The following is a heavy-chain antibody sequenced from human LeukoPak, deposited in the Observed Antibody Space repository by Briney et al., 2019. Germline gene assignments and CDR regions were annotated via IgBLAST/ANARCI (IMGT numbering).Heavy chain of an antibody. CDR1: GFTFRSYG. D-gene: IGHD3-10*01. CDR2: IRNKAFGETT. CDR3: TRERALYGSGKDFDF. Sequence: SGGSLRLSCAASGFTFRSYGMHWVRQAPGKGLEWVGFIRNKAFGETTQYAAPVKGRFTISRDDSKNIAYLQMNSLKSEDTAVYFCTRERALYGSGKDFDFWGQGTLVTVSS. V-gene: IGHV3-49*04. J-gene: IGHJ4*02.